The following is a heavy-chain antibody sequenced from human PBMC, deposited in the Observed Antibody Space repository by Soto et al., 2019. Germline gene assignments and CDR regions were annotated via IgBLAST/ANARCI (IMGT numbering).Heavy chain of an antibody. J-gene: IGHJ4*02. CDR1: GFTFSSYG. D-gene: IGHD3-9*01. CDR2: ISYDGSNK. CDR3: AKVGLRYFDYPPDY. Sequence: QVQLVESGGGVVQPGRSLRLSCAASGFTFSSYGMHWVRQAPGKGLEWVAVISYDGSNKYYADSVKGRFTISRDNSKNTLYLQMNSLRAEDTAVYYCAKVGLRYFDYPPDYWGQGTLVTVSS. V-gene: IGHV3-30*18.